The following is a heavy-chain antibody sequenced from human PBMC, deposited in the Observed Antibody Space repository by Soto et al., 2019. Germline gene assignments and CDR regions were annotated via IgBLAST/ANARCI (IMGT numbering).Heavy chain of an antibody. J-gene: IGHJ4*02. D-gene: IGHD6-19*01. CDR2: IWYDGSNK. V-gene: IGHV3-33*01. CDR3: AREVSGSSGWYRRYFDY. CDR1: GFTFSSYG. Sequence: QVQLVESGGGVVQPGRSLRLSCAASGFTFSSYGMHWVRQAPGKGLEWVAVIWYDGSNKYYADSVKGRFTISRDNSKNTLYRQMSSLRAEDTAVYYCAREVSGSSGWYRRYFDYWGQGTLVTVSS.